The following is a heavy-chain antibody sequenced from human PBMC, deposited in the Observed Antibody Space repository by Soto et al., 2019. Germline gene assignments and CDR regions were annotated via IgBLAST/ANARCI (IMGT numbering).Heavy chain of an antibody. Sequence: ASVKVSCKASGYTFTSYAMHWVRQAPGQRLEWMGWINAGNGNTKYSQKFQGRVTITRDTSASTAYMELSSLGSEDTAVYYCARERSGYSGYDEDDYYYYGMDVWGQGTTVTVSS. CDR2: INAGNGNT. V-gene: IGHV1-3*01. D-gene: IGHD5-12*01. CDR1: GYTFTSYA. J-gene: IGHJ6*02. CDR3: ARERSGYSGYDEDDYYYYGMDV.